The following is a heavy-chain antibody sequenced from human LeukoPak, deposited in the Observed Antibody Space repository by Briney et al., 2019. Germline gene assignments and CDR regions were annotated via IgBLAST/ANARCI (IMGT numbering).Heavy chain of an antibody. J-gene: IGHJ4*02. D-gene: IGHD6-19*01. CDR2: IYHSGST. CDR1: GDSISSGYY. V-gene: IGHV4-38-2*02. CDR3: AREEGSGWPLGY. Sequence: SETLSLTCTVSGDSISSGYYWGWSRQPPGKGLEWIGSIYHSGSTYYNPSHNSRVTISVDTSKNQFSLKLSSVTAADTAVYYCAREEGSGWPLGYWGQGTLVTVSS.